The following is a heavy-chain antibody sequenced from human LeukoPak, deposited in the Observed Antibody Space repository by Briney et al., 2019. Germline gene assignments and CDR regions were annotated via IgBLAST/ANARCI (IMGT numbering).Heavy chain of an antibody. V-gene: IGHV4-34*01. D-gene: IGHD3-22*01. Sequence: KPSETLSLTCAVYGGSFSGYYWSWIRQPPGKGLEWIGEINHSGSTNYSPSLKSRVTISVDTSKNQFSLELSSVTAADTAVYYCARGIYCDSSGPDYWGQGTLVTVSS. J-gene: IGHJ4*02. CDR3: ARGIYCDSSGPDY. CDR1: GGSFSGYY. CDR2: INHSGST.